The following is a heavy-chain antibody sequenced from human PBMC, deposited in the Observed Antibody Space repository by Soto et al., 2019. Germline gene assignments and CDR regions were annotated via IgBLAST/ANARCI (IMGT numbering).Heavy chain of an antibody. V-gene: IGHV1-58*01. J-gene: IGHJ6*02. D-gene: IGHD4-4*01. Sequence: ASVKVSCKASGFTFTSSAVQWVRQARGQRLEWIGWIVVGSGNTNYAQKFQERVTITRDKSISTAYLQWSSLKASDTAMYYCARHETSTEEGGYYYGMDVWGQGTTVTVSS. CDR2: IVVGSGNT. CDR1: GFTFTSSA. CDR3: ARHETSTEEGGYYYGMDV.